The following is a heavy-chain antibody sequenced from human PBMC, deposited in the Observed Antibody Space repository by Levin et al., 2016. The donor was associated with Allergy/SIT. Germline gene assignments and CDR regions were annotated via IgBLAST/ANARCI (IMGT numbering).Heavy chain of an antibody. D-gene: IGHD7-27*01. J-gene: IGHJ3*02. CDR2: ISGSGGST. Sequence: WIRQPPGKGLEWVSAISGSGGSTYYADSVKGRFTISRDNSKNTLYLQMNSLRAEDTAVYYCAKDPNWGSVGDYDAFDIWGQGTMVTVSS. V-gene: IGHV3-23*01. CDR3: AKDPNWGSVGDYDAFDI.